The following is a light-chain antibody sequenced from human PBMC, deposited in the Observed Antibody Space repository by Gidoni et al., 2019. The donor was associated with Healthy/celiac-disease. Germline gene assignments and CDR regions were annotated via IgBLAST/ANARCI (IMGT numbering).Light chain of an antibody. J-gene: IGKJ4*01. CDR2: GAS. V-gene: IGKV3-20*01. CDR1: QSVSSSY. CDR3: QQYGSAPLLT. Sequence: EIVLMQSLATLSLSPGERATLSCRASQSVSSSYLAWYQQKPGQAPRLLIYGASSRATGIPDRFSGSGSGTDFTLTISRLEPEDFAVYYCQQYGSAPLLTFGGGTKVEIK.